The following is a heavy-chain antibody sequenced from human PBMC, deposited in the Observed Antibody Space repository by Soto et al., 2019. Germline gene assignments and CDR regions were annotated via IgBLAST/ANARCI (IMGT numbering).Heavy chain of an antibody. J-gene: IGHJ5*02. CDR2: IYWDDDK. CDR1: GFSLSTSGVG. Sequence: QITLKESGPTLVKPTQTLTLTCTFSGFSLSTSGVGVGWIRQPPGKALEWLALIYWDDDKRYSPSLKSRLTLTKDTSKNQVVLTMTNMDPVATATYYCALSTTGTTSDNWFDPWGQGTLVTVSS. CDR3: ALSTTGTTSDNWFDP. V-gene: IGHV2-5*02. D-gene: IGHD1-1*01.